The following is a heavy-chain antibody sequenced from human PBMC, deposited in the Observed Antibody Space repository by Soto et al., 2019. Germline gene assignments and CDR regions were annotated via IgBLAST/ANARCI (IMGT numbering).Heavy chain of an antibody. CDR1: GFTFSSYG. V-gene: IGHV3-30*18. Sequence: PGGSLRLSXAASGFTFSSYGMHWVRQAPGKGLEWVAVISYDGSNKYYADSVKGRFTISRDNSKNTLYLQMNSLRAEDTAVYYCAKDGSATPGWSPFDYWGQGTLVTVSS. CDR2: ISYDGSNK. D-gene: IGHD3-10*01. CDR3: AKDGSATPGWSPFDY. J-gene: IGHJ4*02.